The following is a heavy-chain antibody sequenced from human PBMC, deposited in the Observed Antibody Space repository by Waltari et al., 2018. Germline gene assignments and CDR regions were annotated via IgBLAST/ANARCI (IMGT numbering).Heavy chain of an antibody. CDR2: LIPMFGNP. V-gene: IGHV1-69*05. CDR3: VTAATDLVAARRGYYYYYGMDL. J-gene: IGHJ6*02. CDR1: GGTFANYF. Sequence: VQLVQSGAEVYKPGSSAKVSCKASGGTFANYFVAWVRQAPGQGLEWMGGLIPMFGNPKFAQKFRDRLSITNDYSKDMVSMKLSGLTSEDTAVYYCVTAATDLVAARRGYYYYYGMDLWGQGPSV. D-gene: IGHD2-21*01.